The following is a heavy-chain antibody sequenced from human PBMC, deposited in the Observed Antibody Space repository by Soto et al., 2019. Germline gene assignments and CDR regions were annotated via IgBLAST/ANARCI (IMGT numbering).Heavy chain of an antibody. Sequence: SETLSLTCAVYCGSFSGYYWSWIRQPPGKGLEWIGEINHSGSTNYNPSLKSRVTISVDTSKNQFSLKLSSVTAADTAVYYCASPRNTMVRGVIRYMDVWGKGTTVTVSS. V-gene: IGHV4-34*01. J-gene: IGHJ6*03. CDR2: INHSGST. CDR1: CGSFSGYY. CDR3: ASPRNTMVRGVIRYMDV. D-gene: IGHD3-10*01.